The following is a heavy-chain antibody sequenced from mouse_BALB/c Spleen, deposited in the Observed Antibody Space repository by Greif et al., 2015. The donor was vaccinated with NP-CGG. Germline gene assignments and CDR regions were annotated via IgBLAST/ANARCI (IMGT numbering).Heavy chain of an antibody. V-gene: IGHV1S22*01. CDR1: GYTFTSYW. J-gene: IGHJ2*01. CDR2: IYPGSGST. CDR3: TRLGNYGY. Sequence: LQQSGSELVRPGASVKLSCKASGYTFTSYWMHWVKQRPGQGLEWIGNIYPGSGSTNYDEKFKSKATLTVDTSSSPAYMHISSLTSEDSAVYYCTRLGNYGYWGQGTTLTVSS. D-gene: IGHD2-1*01.